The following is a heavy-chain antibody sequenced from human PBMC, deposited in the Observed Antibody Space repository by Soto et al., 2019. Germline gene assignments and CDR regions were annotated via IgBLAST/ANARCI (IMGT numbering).Heavy chain of an antibody. J-gene: IGHJ6*03. CDR3: ARTVLGPDLLADSFVDLYYYMDV. CDR1: GGSISNFY. CDR2: VYYTGST. V-gene: IGHV4-59*08. D-gene: IGHD3-9*01. Sequence: SETLSLTCTVSGGSISNFYWSWIRQPPGKGLEWIGYVYYTGSTSYNPSLKCRVTFSADSSRGQFSLRLNSVTAADTAVYYCARTVLGPDLLADSFVDLYYYMDVWGQGTTVTVSS.